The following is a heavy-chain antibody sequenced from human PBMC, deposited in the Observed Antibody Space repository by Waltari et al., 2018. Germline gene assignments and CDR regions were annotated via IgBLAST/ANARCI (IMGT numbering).Heavy chain of an antibody. CDR1: GGTFSSYT. CDR2: SNPILGIA. Sequence: QVQLVQSGAEVKKPGSSVKVSCKASGGTFSSYTISWVRQAPGQGLEWMGRSNPILGIANYAQKFQGRVTITADKSTSTAYMELSSLRSEDTAVYYCARTHDSSGYYSLYFDYWGQGTLVTVSS. D-gene: IGHD3-22*01. J-gene: IGHJ4*02. V-gene: IGHV1-69*02. CDR3: ARTHDSSGYYSLYFDY.